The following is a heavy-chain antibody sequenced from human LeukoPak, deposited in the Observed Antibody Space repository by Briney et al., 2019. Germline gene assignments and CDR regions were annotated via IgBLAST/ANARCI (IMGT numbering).Heavy chain of an antibody. CDR1: GFTFSSYG. Sequence: GGSLRLSCAASGFTFSSYGMHWVRQAPGKGLEWVAVIWYDGSNKYYADSVKGRFTISRDNAKNSLYLQMNSLRAEDTAVYYCAKDQDCSSTSCYNAFDIWGQGTMVTVSS. D-gene: IGHD2-2*02. V-gene: IGHV3-33*03. J-gene: IGHJ3*02. CDR2: IWYDGSNK. CDR3: AKDQDCSSTSCYNAFDI.